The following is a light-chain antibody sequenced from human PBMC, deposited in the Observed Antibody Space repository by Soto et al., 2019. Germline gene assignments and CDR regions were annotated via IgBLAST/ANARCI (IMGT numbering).Light chain of an antibody. V-gene: IGLV1-44*01. CDR2: SNN. CDR3: AAWDDSLTALV. CDR1: SSNIGSNS. Sequence: QPVLTQPPSASGTPGQRVTISCSGSSSNIGSNSVNWYQQLPGTAPKLLIYSNNQRPSGVPDRFSGSKSGTSASLAISRLQSEDEADYYCAAWDDSLTALVFGGGTKVTVL. J-gene: IGLJ3*02.